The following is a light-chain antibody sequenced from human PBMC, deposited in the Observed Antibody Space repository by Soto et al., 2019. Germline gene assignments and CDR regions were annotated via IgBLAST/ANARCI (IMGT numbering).Light chain of an antibody. V-gene: IGKV3-11*01. CDR3: QQRSNWPRRT. CDR1: QSVSSY. CDR2: DAS. Sequence: EIVLTQSPATLSLSPGERATLSCRASQSVSSYLAWYQQKPGQAPRLLIYDASNWATGIPARFSGSGSGTDFTLTISSLEPEDFAVYYCQQRSNWPRRTFGQGTKLEIK. J-gene: IGKJ2*01.